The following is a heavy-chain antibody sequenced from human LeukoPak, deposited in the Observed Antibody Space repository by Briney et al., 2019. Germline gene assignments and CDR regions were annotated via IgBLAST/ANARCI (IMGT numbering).Heavy chain of an antibody. D-gene: IGHD3-10*01. Sequence: ASVKVSCKASGYTFTGYYMHWVRQAPGQGLEWMGWINPNSGGTNYAQKFQGRVTMTRDTSISTAYMELSSLRSEDTAVYYCAHGSGSPNWFDPWGQGTLVTVSS. CDR1: GYTFTGYY. V-gene: IGHV1-2*02. J-gene: IGHJ5*02. CDR2: INPNSGGT. CDR3: AHGSGSPNWFDP.